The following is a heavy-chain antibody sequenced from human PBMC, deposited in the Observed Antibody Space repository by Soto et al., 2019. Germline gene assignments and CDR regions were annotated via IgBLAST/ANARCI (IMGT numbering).Heavy chain of an antibody. D-gene: IGHD5-12*01. J-gene: IGHJ4*02. Sequence: QVQLQESGPGLVKPSETLSLTCIVSGDSINNYFWWSWIRQPPGKGLEWVGNIHYSGSTTYNPSLSSRPGISVDTPKNQISLRLSSVPAADTAVYFCARGGGWLPEYWGQGTLVTVSS. CDR2: IHYSGST. CDR3: ARGGGWLPEY. V-gene: IGHV4-59*01. CDR1: GDSINNYF.